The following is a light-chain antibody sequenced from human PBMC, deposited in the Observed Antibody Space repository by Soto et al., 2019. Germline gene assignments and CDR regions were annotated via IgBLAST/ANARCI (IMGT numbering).Light chain of an antibody. J-gene: IGLJ1*01. Sequence: QSVLTQPPSASGTPGQRVTVSCSGSSSNIGSNTVNWYQQLPGTAPKLLIYTDNQRPSGVPDRFSGSKSGTSASLAISGLQSEEEADYYCAAWDDSLNGHVFGTGNKVTVL. CDR1: SSNIGSNT. CDR2: TDN. V-gene: IGLV1-44*01. CDR3: AAWDDSLNGHV.